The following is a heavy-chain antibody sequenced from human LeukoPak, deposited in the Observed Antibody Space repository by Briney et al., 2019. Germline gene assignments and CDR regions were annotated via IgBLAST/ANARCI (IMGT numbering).Heavy chain of an antibody. J-gene: IGHJ6*02. CDR2: INPNSGGT. CDR3: ARVGPMVVVVPAATYYYYGMDV. V-gene: IGHV1-2*02. CDR1: GYTFTGYY. D-gene: IGHD2-2*01. Sequence: ASVKVSCKASGYTFTGYYMHWVRQAPGKGLEWMGWINPNSGGTNYAQKFQGRVTMTRDTSIITAYMELSRLRSDDTAVYYCARVGPMVVVVPAATYYYYGMDVWGQGTTVTVSS.